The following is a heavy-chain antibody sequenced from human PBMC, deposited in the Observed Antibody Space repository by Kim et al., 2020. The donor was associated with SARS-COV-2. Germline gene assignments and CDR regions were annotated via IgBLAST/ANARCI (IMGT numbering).Heavy chain of an antibody. CDR3: PSGTYYDF. D-gene: IGHD3-10*01. V-gene: IGHV3-23*01. CDR2: VRSDGSKT. CDR1: GHTFGNYA. J-gene: IGHJ4*02. Sequence: GGSLRLSCVGSGHTFGNYATSWVRQGPGKGLEWVSSVRSDGSKTDYTDSVRGRLTMSRHNPKHTIFLHTNSLRVADTGVYICPSGTYYDFWGPGTPVTVS.